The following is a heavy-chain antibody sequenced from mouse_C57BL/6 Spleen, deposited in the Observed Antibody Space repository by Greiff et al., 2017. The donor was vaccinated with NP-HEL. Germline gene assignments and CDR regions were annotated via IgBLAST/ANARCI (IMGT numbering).Heavy chain of an antibody. CDR3: ARRYYSNWYFDV. Sequence: EVMLVESGGGLVKPGGSLKLSCAASGFTFSHYGMHWVRQAPEKGLEWVAYISSGSSTIYYADTVKGRFTISRDNAKNTLFLQMTSLRSEDTAMYYCARRYYSNWYFDVWGTGTTVTVSS. D-gene: IGHD2-5*01. V-gene: IGHV5-17*01. CDR2: ISSGSSTI. CDR1: GFTFSHYG. J-gene: IGHJ1*03.